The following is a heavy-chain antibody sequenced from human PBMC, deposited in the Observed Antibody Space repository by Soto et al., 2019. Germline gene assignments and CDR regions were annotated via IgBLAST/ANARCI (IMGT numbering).Heavy chain of an antibody. Sequence: QVQLQQWGAGLLKPSETLSLTCAVYGGSFSGYYWSWIRQPPGKGLEWIGEINHRGSTNYNPSLKSRVTISVDTSKNQFSLKLSSVTAADTAVYYCARESTGYYYYYGMDVWGQGTTVTVSS. CDR1: GGSFSGYY. CDR2: INHRGST. V-gene: IGHV4-34*01. CDR3: ARESTGYYYYYGMDV. J-gene: IGHJ6*02.